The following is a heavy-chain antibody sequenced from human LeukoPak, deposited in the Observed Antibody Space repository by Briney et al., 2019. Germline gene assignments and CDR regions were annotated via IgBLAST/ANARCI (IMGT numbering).Heavy chain of an antibody. CDR2: IKQDGSEK. D-gene: IGHD3-10*01. J-gene: IGHJ2*01. CDR1: GFTFSSYW. Sequence: GGSLRLSCAASGFTFSSYWMSWVRQAPGKGLEWVANIKQDGSEKYYVDSVKGRFTISRDNAKNSLYLQMNSLRAEDTAVYYCVRGLRRFGEPDWYFDLWGRGTLVTVSS. CDR3: VRGLRRFGEPDWYFDL. V-gene: IGHV3-7*03.